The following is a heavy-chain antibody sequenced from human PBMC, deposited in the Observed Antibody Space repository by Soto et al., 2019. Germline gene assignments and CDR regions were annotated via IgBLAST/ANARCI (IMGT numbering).Heavy chain of an antibody. V-gene: IGHV5-51*01. CDR2: IYPGDSDT. CDR1: GYSFTSYW. Sequence: GESLKISCKGSGYSFTSYWIGWVRQMPGKGLEWMGIIYPGDSDTRYSPSFQGQVTISADKSISTAYLQWSSLKASDTAMYYCARRTIFGVVPKPYYFDYWGQGTLVTVSS. D-gene: IGHD3-3*01. J-gene: IGHJ4*02. CDR3: ARRTIFGVVPKPYYFDY.